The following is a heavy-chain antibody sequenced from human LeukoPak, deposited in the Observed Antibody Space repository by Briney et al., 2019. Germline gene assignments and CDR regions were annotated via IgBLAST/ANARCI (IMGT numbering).Heavy chain of an antibody. CDR1: GDSIDKGTYY. J-gene: IGHJ4*02. V-gene: IGHV4-39*01. CDR3: ARSSTTMTTGDY. D-gene: IGHD4-17*01. CDR2: IYYTGST. Sequence: PSETLSLTCTVSGDSIDKGTYYWGWIRQPPGKGLEWIGSIYYTGSTYYNPSLKSRVTVSVDTSKNQFSLKLSSVTAADTAVYYCARSSTTMTTGDYWGPGTLVTVSS.